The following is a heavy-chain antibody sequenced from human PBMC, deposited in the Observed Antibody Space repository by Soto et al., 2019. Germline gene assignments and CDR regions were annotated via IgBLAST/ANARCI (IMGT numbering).Heavy chain of an antibody. D-gene: IGHD1-26*01. J-gene: IGHJ4*02. Sequence: GGSLRLSCAAPGFTFSSYSMNWVRQAPGKGLEWVSSISSSSSYIYYADSVKGRFTISRDNAKNSLYLQMNSLRAEDTAVYYCATFMGSAFRISGFDNWGQGALVTV. CDR3: ATFMGSAFRISGFDN. CDR1: GFTFSSYS. V-gene: IGHV3-21*01. CDR2: ISSSSSYI.